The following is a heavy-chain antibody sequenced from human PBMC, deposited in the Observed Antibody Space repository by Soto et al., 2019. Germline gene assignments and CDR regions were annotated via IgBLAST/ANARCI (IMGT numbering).Heavy chain of an antibody. CDR1: GGSIRSYY. D-gene: IGHD6-19*01. J-gene: IGHJ1*01. Sequence: SETLSLTCAVSGGSIRSYYWTWIRQPPGKGLEWIGDIHFSGSTNYNPSLKSRVTISVDTSENQFSLKLSSVTAADTGVYYCARPGQYSSGWTGPWEYFQHWGQGTLVTVSS. V-gene: IGHV4-59*08. CDR3: ARPGQYSSGWTGPWEYFQH. CDR2: IHFSGST.